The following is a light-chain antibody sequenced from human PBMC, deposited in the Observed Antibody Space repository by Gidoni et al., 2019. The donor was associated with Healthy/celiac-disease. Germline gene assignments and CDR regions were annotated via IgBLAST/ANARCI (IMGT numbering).Light chain of an antibody. Sequence: AIRMTQSPSSFSASTGDRVTITCRASQGISSYLAWYQQKPGKAPKRRIYAASTLQIGVPSRFSGSGSWTDFTPTISCLQSEDFATYYCQQYYSYPWTFGQXTKVEIK. V-gene: IGKV1-8*01. CDR1: QGISSY. CDR2: AAS. J-gene: IGKJ1*01. CDR3: QQYYSYPWT.